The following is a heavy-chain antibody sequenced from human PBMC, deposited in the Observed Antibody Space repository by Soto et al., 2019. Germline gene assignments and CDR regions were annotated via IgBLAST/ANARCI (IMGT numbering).Heavy chain of an antibody. CDR1: GYTFTSYY. D-gene: IGHD3-22*01. CDR3: GRSQYHYDTRGLYDAVDI. Sequence: ASVKVSCKASGYTFTSYYIHWVRQAPGQGLEWMGIINPSGGSTTYAEIFQGRVTMTRDTSTSTVNMELSSLRSEDTAVYYCGRSQYHYDTRGLYDAVDIWCQGTMVTVSS. J-gene: IGHJ3*02. V-gene: IGHV1-46*01. CDR2: INPSGGST.